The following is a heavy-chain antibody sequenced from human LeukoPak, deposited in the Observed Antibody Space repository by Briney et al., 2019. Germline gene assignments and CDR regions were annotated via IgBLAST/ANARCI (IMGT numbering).Heavy chain of an antibody. V-gene: IGHV5-51*01. CDR1: GYSCTTYW. D-gene: IGHD3-22*01. J-gene: IGHJ3*02. CDR3: ATLQPPLLGYYFDNRGYLGAFDI. CDR2: IYPGDSDI. Sequence: RGESLKISCKGSGYSCTTYWIAWVRQMPGKGLEWMGIIYPGDSDIRYSPSFQGQVTISADKSISTAYLQWSGLKASDTAMFYCATLQPPLLGYYFDNRGYLGAFDIWGQGTMVTVSS.